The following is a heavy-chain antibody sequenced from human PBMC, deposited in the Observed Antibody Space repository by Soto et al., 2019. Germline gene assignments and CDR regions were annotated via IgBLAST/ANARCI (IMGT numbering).Heavy chain of an antibody. Sequence: HPGGSLRLSCAASGFTFSSYWMSWVRQAPGKGLEWVANIKQDGSEKYYVDSVKGRFTISRDNAKNSLYLQMNSLRAEDTAVYYCASGASYYDFWSGYTPRYWGQGTLVTVSS. D-gene: IGHD3-3*01. J-gene: IGHJ4*02. CDR1: GFTFSSYW. CDR2: IKQDGSEK. CDR3: ASGASYYDFWSGYTPRY. V-gene: IGHV3-7*01.